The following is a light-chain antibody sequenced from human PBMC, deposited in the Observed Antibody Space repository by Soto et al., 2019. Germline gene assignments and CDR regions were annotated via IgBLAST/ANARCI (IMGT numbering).Light chain of an antibody. J-gene: IGLJ2*01. Sequence: QSALTQPASVSGSPGQSITISRTGTSSDVATYNYVSWYQQHPGKGPKLLIYEVTNRPSGVSNRFSGSKSGNTASLTISGLQAEDEADYYCLSYTGGSTDVVFGGGTKLTVL. V-gene: IGLV2-14*01. CDR3: LSYTGGSTDVV. CDR1: SSDVATYNY. CDR2: EVT.